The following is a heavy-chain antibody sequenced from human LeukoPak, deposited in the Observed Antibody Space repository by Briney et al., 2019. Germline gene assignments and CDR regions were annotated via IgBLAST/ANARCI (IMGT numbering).Heavy chain of an antibody. CDR1: GFTFSSYA. D-gene: IGHD5-18*01. Sequence: GGSLRLSCAASGFTFSSYAMSWVRQAPGKGLEWVSAVSGSGGSTYYADSVKGRFTISRDNSKNTLYLQMNSLRAEDTAVYYCAKSVWRSECGYSYKGAFDIWGQGTMVTVSS. CDR3: AKSVWRSECGYSYKGAFDI. J-gene: IGHJ3*02. CDR2: VSGSGGST. V-gene: IGHV3-23*01.